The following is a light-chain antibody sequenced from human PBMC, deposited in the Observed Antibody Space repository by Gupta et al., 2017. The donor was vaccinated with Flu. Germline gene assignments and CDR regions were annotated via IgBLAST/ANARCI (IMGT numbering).Light chain of an antibody. CDR3: ATWDDSLSGRGV. CDR2: RND. Sequence: QSVLTQPPSASGTPGQPGPFSFSGSSSNIGRDFVYWYQQLPGTAPKLLMYRNDQRPSGIPDRFSGSKSGTSASLAISGLRSEDEADYYCATWDDSLSGRGVFGGGTKLTVL. J-gene: IGLJ3*02. V-gene: IGLV1-47*01. CDR1: SSNIGRDF.